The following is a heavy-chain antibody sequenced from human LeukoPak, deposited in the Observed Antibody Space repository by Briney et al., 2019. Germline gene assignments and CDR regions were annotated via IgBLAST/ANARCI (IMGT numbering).Heavy chain of an antibody. Sequence: PSETLSLTCAVYGGSFSGYYWSWIRQPPGKGLEWIGYIYYSGSTNYNPSLKSRVTISVDTSKNQFSLKLSSVTAADTAVYYCARTDYYDSSGYYPVGAFDIWGQGTMVTVSS. V-gene: IGHV4-59*08. CDR1: GGSFSGYY. CDR2: IYYSGST. CDR3: ARTDYYDSSGYYPVGAFDI. D-gene: IGHD3-22*01. J-gene: IGHJ3*02.